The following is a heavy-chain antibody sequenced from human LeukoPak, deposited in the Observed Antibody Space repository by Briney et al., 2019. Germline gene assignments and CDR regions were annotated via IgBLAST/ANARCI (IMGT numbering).Heavy chain of an antibody. CDR2: IYSGGST. CDR3: ARVRYYYYYMDV. J-gene: IGHJ6*03. V-gene: IGHV3-53*01. CDR1: GFTVSSNY. Sequence: GGSLRLSCAASGFTVSSNYMSWVRQAPGKGLEWVSVIYSGGSTYYADSVKGRFTISRDNSMNTLYLQMNSLRAEDTAVYYCARVRYYYYYMDVWGKGTTVTVSS.